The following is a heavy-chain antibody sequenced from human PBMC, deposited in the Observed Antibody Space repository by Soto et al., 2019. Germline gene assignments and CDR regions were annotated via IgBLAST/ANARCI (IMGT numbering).Heavy chain of an antibody. V-gene: IGHV4-38-2*01. CDR3: ASGRMCCTTLHYYSYYSGMDV. CDR2: IYHGGNT. J-gene: IGHJ6*02. CDR1: GYPVSSNYY. Sequence: SETLSLTCAVSGYPVSSNYYGGWIRQPPGKGLEWIGSIYHGGNTYYSPSLKRRVTISVDMSKKQSSLYLTSVTAADPAVYFRASGRMCCTTLHYYSYYSGMDVWGQGTTVTVSS.